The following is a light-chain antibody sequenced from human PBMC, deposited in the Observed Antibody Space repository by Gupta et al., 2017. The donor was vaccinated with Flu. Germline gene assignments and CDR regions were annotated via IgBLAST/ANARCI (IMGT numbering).Light chain of an antibody. J-gene: IGKJ3*01. Sequence: DIQVTQSPSSLSASVGDRVTITCRASQAINIFLAWFQQKPGKTPKSLIYATSHLESGVPSRFSGSGSGSTFTLTISSLQPEDFATYYCQQYKSHPPTFGPGTKVDV. CDR3: QQYKSHPPT. CDR2: ATS. V-gene: IGKV1-16*01. CDR1: QAINIF.